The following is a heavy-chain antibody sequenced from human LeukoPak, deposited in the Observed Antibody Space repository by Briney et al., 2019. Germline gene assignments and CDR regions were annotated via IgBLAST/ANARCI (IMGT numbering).Heavy chain of an antibody. CDR3: ARVLRGYSGYDSDYYYMDV. CDR1: GGSISSSSYY. CDR2: MYYSGST. V-gene: IGHV4-61*01. D-gene: IGHD5-12*01. J-gene: IGHJ6*03. Sequence: PSETLSLTCTVSGGSISSSSYYWSWIRQPPGKGLEWIGYMYYSGSTNYNPSLKSRVTTSVDTSKNQFSLKLSSVTAADTAVYYCARVLRGYSGYDSDYYYMDVWGKGTTVTISS.